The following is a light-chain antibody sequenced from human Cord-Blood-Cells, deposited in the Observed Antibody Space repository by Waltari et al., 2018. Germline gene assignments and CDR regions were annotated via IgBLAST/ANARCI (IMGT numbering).Light chain of an antibody. J-gene: IGKJ1*01. Sequence: IVSTQSPATLSAPPGEGAPLSCRASQSVSSNLAGYQQNPGQAPRLLIYGAYTRATGIPARFSGSGSGTEFTLTISSLQSEDFAVYYCQQYNNWPWTFGQGTKVEIK. CDR3: QQYNNWPWT. CDR2: GAY. V-gene: IGKV3-15*01. CDR1: QSVSSN.